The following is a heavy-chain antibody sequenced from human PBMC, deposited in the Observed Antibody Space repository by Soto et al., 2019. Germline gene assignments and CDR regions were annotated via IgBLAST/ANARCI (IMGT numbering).Heavy chain of an antibody. CDR2: IYYSGST. CDR3: ARVIWFGAIYYYYYYGMDV. J-gene: IGHJ6*02. D-gene: IGHD3-10*01. Sequence: PSETLSLTCTVSGGSISSGDYYWSWIRQPPGKGLEWIGYIYYSGSTYYNPSLKSRVTISVDTSKNQFSLKLSSVTAADTAVYYCARVIWFGAIYYYYYYGMDVWGQGTTVTVSS. CDR1: GGSISSGDYY. V-gene: IGHV4-30-4*01.